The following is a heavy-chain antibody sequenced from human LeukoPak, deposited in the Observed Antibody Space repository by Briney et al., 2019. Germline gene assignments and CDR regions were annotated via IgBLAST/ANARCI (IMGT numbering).Heavy chain of an antibody. V-gene: IGHV4-38-2*02. CDR3: ARRHLHDAFDI. Sequence: SETLSLTCTVSGYSISSGYYWGWIRQPPGKGLEWIGSIYHSGSTYYNPSLKSRVTISVDTSKNQFFLKLSSVTAADTAVYYCARRHLHDAFDIWGQGTMVTVSS. D-gene: IGHD4-11*01. J-gene: IGHJ3*02. CDR1: GYSISSGYY. CDR2: IYHSGST.